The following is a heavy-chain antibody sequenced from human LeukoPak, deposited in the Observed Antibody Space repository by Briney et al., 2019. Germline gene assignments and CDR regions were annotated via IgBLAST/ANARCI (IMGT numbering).Heavy chain of an antibody. V-gene: IGHV3-13*01. Sequence: PGGTLRLSCAASGFTFSTYDMHWVRQATGKGLEWVSAIGTTGDTYYPGSVKGRFTISRDNSKNTLYLQMNSLRAEDTAVYYCARVSRYSSSWLLYYFDYWGQGTLVTVSS. CDR3: ARVSRYSSSWLLYYFDY. J-gene: IGHJ4*02. CDR2: IGTTGDT. D-gene: IGHD6-13*01. CDR1: GFTFSTYD.